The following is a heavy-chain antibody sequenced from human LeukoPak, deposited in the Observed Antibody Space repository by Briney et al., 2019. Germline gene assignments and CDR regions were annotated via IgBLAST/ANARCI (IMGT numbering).Heavy chain of an antibody. CDR2: INHSGST. V-gene: IGHV4-34*01. CDR3: ARGSRSPEGGLLYVY. Sequence: EPSESLSLACAVYGGSFSGYYCSWIRQPAGKWLGWIGEINHSGSTNYHPSLKSRVTISVDTSKNQFSLKLSPVTAADTAVYYCARGSRSPEGGLLYVYWGQGTLVTVSS. J-gene: IGHJ4*02. D-gene: IGHD3-10*01. CDR1: GGSFSGYY.